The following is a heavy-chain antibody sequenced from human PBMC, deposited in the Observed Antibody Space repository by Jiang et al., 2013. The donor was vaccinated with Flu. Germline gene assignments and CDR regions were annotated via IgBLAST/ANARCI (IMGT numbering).Heavy chain of an antibody. V-gene: IGHV3-23*01. CDR3: AKLPHKSGYNPDIDY. D-gene: IGHD5-24*01. Sequence: VQLLESGGGLVQPGGSLRLSCTASGFTFSDYAMTWVRQAPGKGLEWVSTVSSSSGSTTYYADSVKGRFTISRDNSKNTLYLQLNSLRAEDTAIYYCAKLPHKSGYNPDIDYWGQGTLVTVSS. J-gene: IGHJ4*02. CDR2: VSSSSGSTT. CDR1: GFTFSDYA.